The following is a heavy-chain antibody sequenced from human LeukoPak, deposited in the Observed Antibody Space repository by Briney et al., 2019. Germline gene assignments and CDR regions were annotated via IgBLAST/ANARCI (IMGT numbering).Heavy chain of an antibody. V-gene: IGHV1-69*13. CDR1: GGTFSSYA. J-gene: IGHJ6*02. Sequence: SVKVSCKASGGTFSSYAISWVRQAPGQGLEWMGGIIPIFGTANYAQKFQGRVTITAGESTSTAYMELSSLRSEDTAVYYCARVRYSSGWYYYYGMDVWGQGTTVTVSS. CDR2: IIPIFGTA. D-gene: IGHD6-19*01. CDR3: ARVRYSSGWYYYYGMDV.